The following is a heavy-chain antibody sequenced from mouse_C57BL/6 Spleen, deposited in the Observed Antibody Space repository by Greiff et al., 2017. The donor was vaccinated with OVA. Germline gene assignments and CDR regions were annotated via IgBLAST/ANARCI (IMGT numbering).Heavy chain of an antibody. CDR2: INPSNGGT. J-gene: IGHJ4*01. V-gene: IGHV1-53*01. Sequence: QVQLQQSGPELVKPGASVKLSCKASGYTFTSYWMHWVKQRPGQGLEWIGNINPSNGGTNYNEKFKSKATLTVDKSSSTAYMQLSSLTSEDSAVYYCARSGTTVVAPYAMDYWGQGTSVTVSS. CDR1: GYTFTSYW. CDR3: ARSGTTVVAPYAMDY. D-gene: IGHD1-1*01.